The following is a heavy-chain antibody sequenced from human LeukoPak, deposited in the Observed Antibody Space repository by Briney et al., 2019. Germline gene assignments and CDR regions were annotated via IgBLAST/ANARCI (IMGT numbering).Heavy chain of an antibody. Sequence: SETLSLTCTVSGSSIGSWYWSWIRQPPGKGLEWIGYIYDSGNTNYNPSLKTRVTISADTSKNQLSLNLTSVTAADTAVYYCAKLVRISPRPTPGSHDSLDIWGHGTMVTVSS. J-gene: IGHJ3*02. D-gene: IGHD2/OR15-2a*01. V-gene: IGHV4-59*01. CDR2: IYDSGNT. CDR1: GSSIGSWY. CDR3: AKLVRISPRPTPGSHDSLDI.